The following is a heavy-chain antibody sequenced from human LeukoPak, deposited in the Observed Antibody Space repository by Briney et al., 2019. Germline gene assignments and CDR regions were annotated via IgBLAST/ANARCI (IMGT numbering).Heavy chain of an antibody. Sequence: PSETLCLSCAASGGSFSGYYWSWIRQPPGKGLEWIGSIYYSGSTYYNPSPKSRVTISVDTSKNQFSLKLSSVPAADTAVYYCARLAITMVRGVILPQDYWGQGTLVTVSS. D-gene: IGHD3-10*01. V-gene: IGHV4-34*01. CDR2: IYYSGST. CDR3: ARLAITMVRGVILPQDY. J-gene: IGHJ4*02. CDR1: GGSFSGYY.